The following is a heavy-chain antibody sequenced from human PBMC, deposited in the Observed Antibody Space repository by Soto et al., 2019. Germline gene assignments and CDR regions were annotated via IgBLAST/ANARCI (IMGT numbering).Heavy chain of an antibody. D-gene: IGHD6-13*01. Sequence: SETLSLTCSFSGSSIKDYYWSWIRQPPGKGLEWIGYFFYSGSTNYNPSLKSRVTISVDTSKNQFSLRLRSMTAADTAVYYCARGQQQLGYWGQGTLVTVSS. CDR2: FFYSGST. CDR3: ARGQQQLGY. V-gene: IGHV4-59*01. CDR1: GSSIKDYY. J-gene: IGHJ4*02.